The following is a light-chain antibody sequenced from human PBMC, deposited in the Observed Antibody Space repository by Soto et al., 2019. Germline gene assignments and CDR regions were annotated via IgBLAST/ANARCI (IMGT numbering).Light chain of an antibody. CDR3: QQYVTLPYT. J-gene: IGKJ2*01. V-gene: IGKV1-33*01. CDR1: QDLTNY. Sequence: DIQMTQSPPSLAASVGDRVTITCQASQDLTNYLNWYQQKPGEAPKLLIYDTTTLEEGVPSRFSGGGSGTDFTFSINGLQPEDAAIYSCQQYVTLPYTFGQGTKLEIK. CDR2: DTT.